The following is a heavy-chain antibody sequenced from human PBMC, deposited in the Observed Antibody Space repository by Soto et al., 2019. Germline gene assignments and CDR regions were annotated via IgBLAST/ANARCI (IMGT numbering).Heavy chain of an antibody. CDR2: ISGSGGST. V-gene: IGHV3-23*01. Sequence: GGSLRLSCASSGFTFSSYAMSWVRQAPGKGLEWVSAISGSGGSTYYADSVKGRFTISRDNSKNTLYLQMNSLRAEDTAVYYCAKRRTIYYYYGMDVWGQGTRSPS. CDR3: AKRRTIYYYYGMDV. CDR1: GFTFSSYA. J-gene: IGHJ6*02. D-gene: IGHD3-3*01.